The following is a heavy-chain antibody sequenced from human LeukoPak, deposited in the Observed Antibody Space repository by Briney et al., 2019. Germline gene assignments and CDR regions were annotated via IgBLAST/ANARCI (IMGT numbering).Heavy chain of an antibody. CDR1: GFTVTGTY. D-gene: IGHD6-13*01. Sequence: GGSLRLSCAASGFTVTGTYMSWVRQAPGKGLEWVSVFYSGDTTYYADSVKGRFTISRDNSKNSLYLQMNSLRAEDTAVYYCARDSPGTDYYGMDVWGQGTTVTVSS. CDR3: ARDSPGTDYYGMDV. V-gene: IGHV3-66*01. CDR2: FYSGDTT. J-gene: IGHJ6*02.